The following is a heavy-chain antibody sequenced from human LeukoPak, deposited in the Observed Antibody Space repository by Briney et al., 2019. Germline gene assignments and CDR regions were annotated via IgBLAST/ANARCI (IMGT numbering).Heavy chain of an antibody. CDR3: ARGEYFFDY. V-gene: IGHV3-7*04. CDR1: GFTFSSYW. CDR2: IKPDGSEK. J-gene: IGHJ4*02. Sequence: PGGSLRLSCAASGFTFSSYWMSWVRQAPGRGLEWVATIKPDGSEKYYVGSVKGRFTMSRDNAKNSLYLQVNSLRAEDTAVYYCARGEYFFDYWGQGTLVTVSS.